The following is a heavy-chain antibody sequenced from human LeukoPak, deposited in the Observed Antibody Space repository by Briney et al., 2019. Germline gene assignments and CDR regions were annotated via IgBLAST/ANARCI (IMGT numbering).Heavy chain of an antibody. CDR2: ISSGSSAI. V-gene: IGHV3-48*01. Sequence: GGSLRLSCAAPGFTFSGYSMNWVRQAPGKGLEWVSYISSGSSAIYYADSVKGRFTISRDNAKNSLYLQMNSLRAEDTAVYYCARGRADYYFDYWGQGTLVTASS. D-gene: IGHD2-21*02. J-gene: IGHJ4*02. CDR3: ARGRADYYFDY. CDR1: GFTFSGYS.